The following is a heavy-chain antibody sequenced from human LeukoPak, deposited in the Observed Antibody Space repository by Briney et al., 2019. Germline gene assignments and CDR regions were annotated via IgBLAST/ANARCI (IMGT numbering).Heavy chain of an antibody. D-gene: IGHD5-18*01. CDR2: ISGSGTDI. CDR1: GFTFSDPY. V-gene: IGHV3-11*04. J-gene: IGHJ4*02. CDR3: ARTARHLDY. Sequence: GGSLRLSCEASGFTFSDPYMSWIRQAPGKGLECLSYISGSGTDINYADSVRGRFTISRDNAKNLLYLQMNDLRVEDTAVYYCARTARHLDYWGQGTLVTVSS.